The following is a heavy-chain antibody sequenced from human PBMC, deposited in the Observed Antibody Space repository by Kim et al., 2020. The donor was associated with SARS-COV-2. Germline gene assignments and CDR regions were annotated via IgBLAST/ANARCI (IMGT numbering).Heavy chain of an antibody. CDR1: GGSFSGYY. D-gene: IGHD3-10*01. Sequence: SETLSLSCAVYGGSFSGYYWTWIRQSPGKGLEWIGEINPRGSTNYTPSLKRRVTISIDTSKNQFALKLSSVIAADTAVFYCARGRNYYGSGDYLPCYYY. V-gene: IGHV4-34*01. J-gene: IGHJ6*03. CDR2: INPRGST. CDR3: ARGRNYYGSGDYLPCYYY.